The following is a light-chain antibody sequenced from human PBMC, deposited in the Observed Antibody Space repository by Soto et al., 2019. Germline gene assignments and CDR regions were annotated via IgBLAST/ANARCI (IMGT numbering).Light chain of an antibody. J-gene: IGKJ5*01. CDR2: AAS. V-gene: IGKV1-12*01. CDR3: QQTYSFPIS. CDR1: QGISSW. Sequence: DIQMTQSPSSVSASVGDRVTITCRASQGISSWLAWYQQRPGKAPKLLISAASSFQSGVPSRFSDSGSGTEFTLTVSSLQTEDFDMYACQQTYSFPISFGQRTRLEIK.